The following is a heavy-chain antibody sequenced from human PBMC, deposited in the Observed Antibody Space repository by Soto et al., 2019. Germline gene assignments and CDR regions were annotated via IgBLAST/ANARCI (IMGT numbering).Heavy chain of an antibody. CDR2: MNPNSGNT. Sequence: ASVKGSCKGSGYTFTRYDIKWGRQAPGQGVEWMGWMNPNSGNTGYAQKFQGRVTMTRNTSISTAYMELSSLRSEDTAVYYCAREKYGSGSYYRPQGFDPWGQGTLVTVSS. J-gene: IGHJ5*02. CDR1: GYTFTRYD. D-gene: IGHD3-10*01. CDR3: AREKYGSGSYYRPQGFDP. V-gene: IGHV1-8*01.